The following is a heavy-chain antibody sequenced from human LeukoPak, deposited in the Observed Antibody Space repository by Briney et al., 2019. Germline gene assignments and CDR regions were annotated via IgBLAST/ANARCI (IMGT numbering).Heavy chain of an antibody. CDR1: GFTVSSNY. D-gene: IGHD5-12*01. CDR2: IYSGGST. CDR3: ARSSGYDYAYYFDY. Sequence: GGSLRLSCAASGFTVSSNYMSWVRQAPGKGLEWVSVIYSGGSTYYADSVKGRFTISRDNSKNTLYLQMNSLRAEDTAVYYCARSSGYDYAYYFDYWGQGTLVTVPP. V-gene: IGHV3-53*01. J-gene: IGHJ4*02.